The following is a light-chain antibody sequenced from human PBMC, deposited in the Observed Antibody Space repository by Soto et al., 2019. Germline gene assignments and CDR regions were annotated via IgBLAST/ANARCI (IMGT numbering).Light chain of an antibody. Sequence: QSALTQPPSASGSPGQSVTISCTGTSSDVGGYNFVSWYQQPPDKAPKLLVYEVSKRPSGVPDRFSGSKSGHTASLTVSGLQAEDEADYYCSSYAGSNNYVFGTGTKVTVL. J-gene: IGLJ1*01. CDR3: SSYAGSNNYV. CDR2: EVS. V-gene: IGLV2-8*01. CDR1: SSDVGGYNF.